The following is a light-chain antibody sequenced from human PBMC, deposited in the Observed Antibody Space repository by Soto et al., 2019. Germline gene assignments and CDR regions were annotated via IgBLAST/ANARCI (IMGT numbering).Light chain of an antibody. Sequence: DNQVTQSTSSLSASVGDRVTITCRASQTISSWLAWYQQKPGKAPKLLIYKASTLKSGVPSRFSGSGSGTEFTLTISSLQPDDFATYYCQQSYSTLTFGQGRLLEI. CDR3: QQSYSTLT. V-gene: IGKV1-5*03. J-gene: IGKJ5*01. CDR1: QTISSW. CDR2: KAS.